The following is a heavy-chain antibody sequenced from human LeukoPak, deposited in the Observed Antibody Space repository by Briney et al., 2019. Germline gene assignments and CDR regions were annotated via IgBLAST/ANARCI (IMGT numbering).Heavy chain of an antibody. V-gene: IGHV4-59*01. CDR3: ARDPRYYYDFWSGYVNWFDP. J-gene: IGHJ5*02. CDR2: IYYSGST. CDR1: GGSISSYY. Sequence: KPSETLSLTCTVSGGSISSYYWSWIRQPPGKGLECIGYIYYSGSTNYNPSLKSRVTISVDTSKNQFSLKLSSVTAADTAVYYCARDPRYYYDFWSGYVNWFDPWGQGTLVTVSS. D-gene: IGHD3-3*01.